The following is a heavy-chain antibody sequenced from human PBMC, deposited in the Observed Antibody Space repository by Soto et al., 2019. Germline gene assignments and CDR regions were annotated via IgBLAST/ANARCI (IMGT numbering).Heavy chain of an antibody. CDR1: GFSLSTRGVG. V-gene: IGHV2-5*02. CDR2: LYWDDVE. CDR3: AHRPRGFTYFFAY. Sequence: QITLNESGPTLVKPTQTLTLTCTFSGFSLSTRGVGVGWIRQPPGKALEWLALLYWDDVERYSPSLMSRLTITKDTSTNQVFLTMTTMDPVDTATYSWAHRPRGFTYFFAYWGQGTRVTVSS. J-gene: IGHJ4*02.